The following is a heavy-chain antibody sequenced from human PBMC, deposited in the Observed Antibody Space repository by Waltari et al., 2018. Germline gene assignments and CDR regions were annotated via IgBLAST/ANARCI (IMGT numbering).Heavy chain of an antibody. CDR3: AGPSQWELLRGGLYYFDY. CDR2: IIPIFGTA. V-gene: IGHV1-69*01. CDR1: GGTFSSYA. J-gene: IGHJ4*02. Sequence: QVQLVQSGAEVKKPGSSVKVSCKASGGTFSSYAISWVRQAPGQGLEWMGGIIPIFGTANYAQKCQGRVTITADESTSTAYMELSSLRAEDTAVYYCAGPSQWELLRGGLYYFDYWGQGTLVTVSS. D-gene: IGHD1-26*01.